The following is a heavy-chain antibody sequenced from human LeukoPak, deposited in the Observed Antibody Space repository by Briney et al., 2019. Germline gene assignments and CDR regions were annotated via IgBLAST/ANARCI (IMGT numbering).Heavy chain of an antibody. J-gene: IGHJ4*02. Sequence: HPGGSLRLSCAASGFTFSSYGMHWARQAPGKGLEWVAVMSYDGTNKYYADSVKGRFTISRDNSKNTLYLQMNSLRAEDTAVYYCARDMLRYFDWLSNQPDYWGQGTLVTVSS. CDR1: GFTFSSYG. CDR3: ARDMLRYFDWLSNQPDY. CDR2: MSYDGTNK. D-gene: IGHD3-9*01. V-gene: IGHV3-30*03.